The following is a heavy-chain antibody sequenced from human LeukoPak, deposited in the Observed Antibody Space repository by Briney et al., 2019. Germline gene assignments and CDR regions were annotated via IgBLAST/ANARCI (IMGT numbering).Heavy chain of an antibody. CDR1: GGSISSYY. D-gene: IGHD3-22*01. Sequence: SETLSLTCTVSGGSISSYYWSWIRQPPGKGLEWIGYIYYSGSTNYNPSLKSRVTISVDTPKNQFSLKLSSVTAADTAVYYCARHGVYYYDSSGTYYFDYWGQGTLVTVSS. CDR2: IYYSGST. CDR3: ARHGVYYYDSSGTYYFDY. V-gene: IGHV4-59*08. J-gene: IGHJ4*02.